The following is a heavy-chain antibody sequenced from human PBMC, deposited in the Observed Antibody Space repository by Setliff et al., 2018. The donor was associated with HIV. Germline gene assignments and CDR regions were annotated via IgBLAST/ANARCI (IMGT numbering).Heavy chain of an antibody. V-gene: IGHV4-4*07. CDR2: IYTSGST. J-gene: IGHJ6*03. CDR3: TRGLGDQWLGSGDIDQYRYMDV. D-gene: IGHD6-19*01. CDR1: GGSISSYY. Sequence: SETLSLTCTVSGGSISSYYWSWIRQPAGKGLEWIGRIYTSGSTNYNPSLKSRVTMSVDTSKNQFSLKLSSVTAADTAVYYCTRGLGDQWLGSGDIDQYRYMDVWGTATTVTVSS.